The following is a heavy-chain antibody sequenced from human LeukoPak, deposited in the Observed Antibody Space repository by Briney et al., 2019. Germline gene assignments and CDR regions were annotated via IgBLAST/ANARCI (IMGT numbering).Heavy chain of an antibody. J-gene: IGHJ5*02. CDR2: ISGSGGST. D-gene: IGHD4-17*01. V-gene: IGHV3-23*01. CDR3: AKVAPPTVTTWGPGWFDP. CDR1: GFTVSSYA. Sequence: GGSLRLSCSASGFTVSSYAMSWVRQAPGKGLECVSAISGSGGSTYYADSVKGRFTISRDNSKNTLYLQMNSLRAEDTAVYYCAKVAPPTVTTWGPGWFDPWGQGTLVAVSS.